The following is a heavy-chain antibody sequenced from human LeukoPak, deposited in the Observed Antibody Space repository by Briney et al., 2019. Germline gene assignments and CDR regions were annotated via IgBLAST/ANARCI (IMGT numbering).Heavy chain of an antibody. V-gene: IGHV1-2*02. D-gene: IGHD6-6*01. CDR3: ARQYSTSSFDS. CDR1: GYTITGYY. Sequence: ASVKVSCKASGYTITGYYMHWVRQAPGQGLEWTGWINPNSGGTKYAQKFQGRVTMTRDTSISTAYMELSRLRSDDTAVYYCARQYSTSSFDSWGQGTLVTVSS. J-gene: IGHJ4*02. CDR2: INPNSGGT.